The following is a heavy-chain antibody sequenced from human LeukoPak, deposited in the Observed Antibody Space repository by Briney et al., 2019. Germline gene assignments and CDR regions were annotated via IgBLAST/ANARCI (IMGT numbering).Heavy chain of an antibody. CDR1: GFTFRDYT. J-gene: IGHJ5*02. D-gene: IGHD3-16*02. CDR2: ISYDGSNK. V-gene: IGHV3-30-3*01. Sequence: HPGGSLRLSCAVSGFTFRDYTMNWVRQAPGKGLEWVAVISYDGSNKYYADSVKGRFTISRDNSKNTLYLQMNSLRAGDTAVYYCARDSIPYVWGSYRNNWFDPWGQGTLVTVSS. CDR3: ARDSIPYVWGSYRNNWFDP.